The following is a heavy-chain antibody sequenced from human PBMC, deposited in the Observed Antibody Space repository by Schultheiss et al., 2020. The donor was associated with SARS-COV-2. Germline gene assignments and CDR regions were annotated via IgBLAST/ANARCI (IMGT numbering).Heavy chain of an antibody. CDR1: GFTFSSYE. Sequence: GESLKISCAASGFTFSSYEMNWVRQAPGKGLEWVAVISYDGSNKYYADSVKGRFTISRDNSKNTLYLQMNSLRAEDTAVYYCARDRRDQLLTPYFDYWGQGTLVTVSS. J-gene: IGHJ4*02. V-gene: IGHV3-30*04. CDR3: ARDRRDQLLTPYFDY. CDR2: ISYDGSNK. D-gene: IGHD2-2*01.